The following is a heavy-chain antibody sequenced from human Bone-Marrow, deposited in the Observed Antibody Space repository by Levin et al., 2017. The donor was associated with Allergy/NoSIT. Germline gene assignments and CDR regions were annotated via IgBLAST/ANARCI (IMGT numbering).Heavy chain of an antibody. CDR1: GFGFNNYV. Sequence: GGSLRLSCAASGFGFNNYVMHWVRQAPGKGLEWVAAISYDEAKQYYADSVKGRFTVSRDNSKNTLYLQMSSLRPEDTAVYYCAKPYSSSLNRFEYWGQGTLVTVSS. CDR2: ISYDEAKQ. J-gene: IGHJ4*02. V-gene: IGHV3-30*18. D-gene: IGHD6-19*01. CDR3: AKPYSSSLNRFEY.